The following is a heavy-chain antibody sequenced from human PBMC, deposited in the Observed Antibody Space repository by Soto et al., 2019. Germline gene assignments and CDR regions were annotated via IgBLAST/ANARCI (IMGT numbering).Heavy chain of an antibody. CDR1: GGSISSGGYS. CDR2: IYHSGST. J-gene: IGHJ2*01. V-gene: IGHV4-30-2*01. CDR3: ARSVDYGDYGYFDL. D-gene: IGHD4-17*01. Sequence: QLQLQESGSGLVKPSQTLSLTCAVSGGSISSGGYSWSWIRQPPGKGLEWIGYIYHSGSTYYNPSLQSRVTISVDRSKNQFSLKLSSVTAADTAVYYCARSVDYGDYGYFDLWGRGTLVTVSS.